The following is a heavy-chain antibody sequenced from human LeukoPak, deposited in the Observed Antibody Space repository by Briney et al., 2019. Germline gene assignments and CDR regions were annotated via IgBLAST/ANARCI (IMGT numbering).Heavy chain of an antibody. CDR2: ISGSGGST. CDR3: AKGGVVVVAAHYFDY. Sequence: PGGSLSLSCAASGFTFSSYAMSWVRQAPGKGLEWVSAISGSGGSTYYADSVKGRFTISRDNSKNTLYLQMNSLRAEDTAVYYCAKGGVVVVAAHYFDYWGQGTLVTVSS. D-gene: IGHD2-15*01. J-gene: IGHJ4*02. V-gene: IGHV3-23*01. CDR1: GFTFSSYA.